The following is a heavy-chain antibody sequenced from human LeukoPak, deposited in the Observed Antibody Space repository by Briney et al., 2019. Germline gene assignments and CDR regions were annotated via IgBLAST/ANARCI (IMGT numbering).Heavy chain of an antibody. V-gene: IGHV3-7*04. D-gene: IGHD1-1*01. Sequence: GGSLRLSCAASLFMFTSYCMSWLRQARGEGLEWVANIKYDVREKYYIDSVKGRFTISRHNAKNSLYLQMFSLRAEDTAVYSCARVRVGGTTYFDSWGQGTLVTVSS. CDR2: IKYDVREK. CDR1: LFMFTSYC. CDR3: ARVRVGGTTYFDS. J-gene: IGHJ4*02.